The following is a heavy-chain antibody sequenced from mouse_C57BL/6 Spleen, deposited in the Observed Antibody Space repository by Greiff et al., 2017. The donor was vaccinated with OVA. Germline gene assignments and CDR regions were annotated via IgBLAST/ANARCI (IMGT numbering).Heavy chain of an antibody. CDR1: GFTFSNYW. CDR3: TNLGRGFAY. J-gene: IGHJ3*01. V-gene: IGHV6-3*01. D-gene: IGHD4-1*01. Sequence: EVKLVESGGGLVQPGGSMKLSCVASGFTFSNYWMNWVRQSPEKGLEWVAQIRLKSDNYATHYAESVKGRFTISRDDSKSSVYLQMNNLRAEDTGIYYCTNLGRGFAYWGQGTLVTVSA. CDR2: IRLKSDNYAT.